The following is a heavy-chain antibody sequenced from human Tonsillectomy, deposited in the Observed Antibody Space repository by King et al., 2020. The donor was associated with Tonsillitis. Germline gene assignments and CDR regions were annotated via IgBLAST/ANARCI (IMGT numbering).Heavy chain of an antibody. CDR3: ARLDYYGSGSYWYLDL. V-gene: IGHV4-59*08. CDR2: IYYSGTT. D-gene: IGHD3-10*01. Sequence: QLQESGPGLVKPSETLSLTCTVSGSISGSYWSWIRPPPGKGLEGIAYIYYSGTTKYDPSLRSRVTISVDTSKNQFSLKLSSVTAADTAVYYCARLDYYGSGSYWYLDLWGRGTLVTVSS. J-gene: IGHJ2*01. CDR1: GSISGSY.